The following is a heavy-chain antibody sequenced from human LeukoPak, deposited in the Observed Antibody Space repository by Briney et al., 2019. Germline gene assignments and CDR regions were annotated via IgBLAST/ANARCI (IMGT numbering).Heavy chain of an antibody. V-gene: IGHV7-4-1*02. Sequence: ASVKVSCKASGYTFTSYAMNWVRQAPGQGLEWMGWINTNTGNPMYAQGFTGRFVFSLDTSVSTAYLQISSLKAEDTAVYYCARAYTYYDSSGYYPFDYWGQGTLVTVSS. CDR1: GYTFTSYA. CDR3: ARAYTYYDSSGYYPFDY. D-gene: IGHD3-22*01. CDR2: INTNTGNP. J-gene: IGHJ4*02.